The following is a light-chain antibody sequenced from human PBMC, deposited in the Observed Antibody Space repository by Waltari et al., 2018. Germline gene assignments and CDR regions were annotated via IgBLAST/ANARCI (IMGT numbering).Light chain of an antibody. CDR3: CSYAGRSTLV. V-gene: IGLV2-23*02. CDR1: SSAVWASTL. CDR2: EVN. Sequence: QSALTQPASVSGSPGQSITIPCRGSSSAVWASTLTSWYQQHPGKVPTLMIYEVNKRPSGVSNRFSGSKSDNTASLTISGLQAEDEADYYCCSYAGRSTLVFGGGTKLTVL. J-gene: IGLJ3*02.